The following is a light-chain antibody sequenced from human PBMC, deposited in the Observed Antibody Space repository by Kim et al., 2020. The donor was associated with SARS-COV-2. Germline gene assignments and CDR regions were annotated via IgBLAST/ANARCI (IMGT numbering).Light chain of an antibody. CDR2: DAS. Sequence: DIQMTQSPPTLSASVGDRVTITCRASQSISSWLAWYQQKPGKAPKLLIYDASSLESGVQSRFSGSGSGTEFTLTISSLQPDDFATYYCQQYNSYWTFGQGTKVDIK. CDR3: QQYNSYWT. V-gene: IGKV1-5*01. J-gene: IGKJ1*01. CDR1: QSISSW.